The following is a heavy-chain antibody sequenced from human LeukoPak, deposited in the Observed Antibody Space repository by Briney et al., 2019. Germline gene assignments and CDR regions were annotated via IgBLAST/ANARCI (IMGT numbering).Heavy chain of an antibody. Sequence: QAGGSVRLSCEASGFYFSNYYMRWVRQTPGKGLEWLTNIKYDGSGTYYVDSVKGRFTISRDNAKNSLYLQMNSLSGEDMDVYYCKRDAGGTVATYRFDFWGQGTLVTVSS. CDR2: IKYDGSGT. CDR3: KRDAGGTVATYRFDF. D-gene: IGHD4-23*01. V-gene: IGHV3-7*01. J-gene: IGHJ4*02. CDR1: GFYFSNYY.